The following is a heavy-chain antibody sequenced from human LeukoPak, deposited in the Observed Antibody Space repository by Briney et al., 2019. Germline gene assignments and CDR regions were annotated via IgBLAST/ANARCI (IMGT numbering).Heavy chain of an antibody. CDR2: IYYSGST. CDR1: GGFISRYY. CDR3: ARDQPSGYLPYYFDY. J-gene: IGHJ4*02. V-gene: IGHV4-59*01. D-gene: IGHD5-12*01. Sequence: SETLSLTCTVSGGFISRYYWSWIRQPPGKELEWIGNIYYSGSTNYNPSLKSRLTISIDTSKNQFSLRLSSVTAADTAVYYCARDQPSGYLPYYFDYWGQGTLVTVSS.